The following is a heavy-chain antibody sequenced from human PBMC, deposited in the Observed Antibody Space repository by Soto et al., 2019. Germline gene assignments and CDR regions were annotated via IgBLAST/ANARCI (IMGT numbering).Heavy chain of an antibody. CDR2: IYHTGTT. J-gene: IGHJ4*02. D-gene: IGHD5-18*01. CDR1: GISMSDYD. V-gene: IGHV4-59*01. CDR3: TRVPRDYTYGPDF. Sequence: QVQLQESGPGLVKPSGTLSLTCHVAGISMSDYDWRWVRQSPGKGLAWFGYIYHTGTTNYNPSLKSRVTMSIDTSSNQFSLRVRSVTAADTDVSFCTRVPRDYTYGPDFWGQGTLVTVSS.